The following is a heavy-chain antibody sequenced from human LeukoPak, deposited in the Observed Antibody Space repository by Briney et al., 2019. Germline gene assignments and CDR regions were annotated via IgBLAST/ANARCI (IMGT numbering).Heavy chain of an antibody. D-gene: IGHD6-25*01. V-gene: IGHV3-66*02. CDR1: GFTVSSNY. CDR3: ARDPSRGDLNYFDY. Sequence: GGSLRPSCAASGFTVSSNYMSWVRQAPGKGLEWVSVIYSGGSTYYADSVKGRFTISRDNSKNTLYLQMNSLRAEDTAVYYCARDPSRGDLNYFDYWGQGTLVTVSS. J-gene: IGHJ4*02. CDR2: IYSGGST.